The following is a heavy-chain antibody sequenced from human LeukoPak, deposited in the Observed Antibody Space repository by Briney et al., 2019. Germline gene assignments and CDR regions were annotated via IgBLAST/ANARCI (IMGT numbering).Heavy chain of an antibody. D-gene: IGHD1-26*01. J-gene: IGHJ4*02. CDR1: GGSFTGYY. Sequence: PSGTPSLTCAVSGGSFTGYYWSWIRQPPGKGLEWIGEVNYSGSTNYHPSLKSRVTISVDRSKNQFSLKLSSVTAADTAVYYCAREGYSGGFDYWGQGTLVTVSS. CDR2: VNYSGST. CDR3: AREGYSGGFDY. V-gene: IGHV4-34*01.